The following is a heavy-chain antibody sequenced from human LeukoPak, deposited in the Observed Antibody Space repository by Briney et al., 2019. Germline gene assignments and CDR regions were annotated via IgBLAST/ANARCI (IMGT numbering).Heavy chain of an antibody. CDR2: ISSISHYI. CDR1: GFTFSSYS. CDR3: TRDLSAGLPGGFDF. Sequence: GGSLRLSCAASGFTFSSYSMNWVRQAPGKGLEWVSTISSISHYIYYADSVKGRFAISRDNARNSLFLQMSSLRAEDTAVYYRTRDLSAGLPGGFDFWGQGTLVTVSS. J-gene: IGHJ4*02. D-gene: IGHD3-10*01. V-gene: IGHV3-21*01.